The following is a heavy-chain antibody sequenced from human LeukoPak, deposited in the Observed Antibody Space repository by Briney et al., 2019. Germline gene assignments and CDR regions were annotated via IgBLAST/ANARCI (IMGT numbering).Heavy chain of an antibody. CDR3: AREEMGGTARSGALY. CDR1: GFTFSTYD. V-gene: IGHV3-23*01. CDR2: ISRGGGGST. Sequence: PGGSLRLSCAASGFTFSTYDMSWVRQAPGKGLECVASISRGGGGSTYYADSVKGRFTISRDNSKNTLYLQMNNLRAEDMAVYYCAREEMGGTARSGALYWGQGTLVTVSS. J-gene: IGHJ4*02. D-gene: IGHD3-10*01.